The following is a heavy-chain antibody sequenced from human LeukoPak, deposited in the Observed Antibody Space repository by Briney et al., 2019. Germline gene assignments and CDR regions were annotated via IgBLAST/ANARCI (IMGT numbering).Heavy chain of an antibody. J-gene: IGHJ6*03. D-gene: IGHD4-11*01. CDR3: ARDVTVTTFYYYYMDV. V-gene: IGHV3-23*01. Sequence: GGSLRLSCAASGFTFSSYDMSWVRQAPGKGLEWVSVISGGGGSTYYADSVKGRFTISRDNSKNTLYLQMNSLRAEDTAVYYCARDVTVTTFYYYYMDVWGKGTTVTVSS. CDR2: ISGGGGST. CDR1: GFTFSSYD.